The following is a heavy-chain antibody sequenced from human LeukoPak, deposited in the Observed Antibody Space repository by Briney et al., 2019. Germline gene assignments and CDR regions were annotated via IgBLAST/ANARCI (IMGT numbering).Heavy chain of an antibody. V-gene: IGHV3-7*01. CDR2: IKYDGTHK. CDR1: GISFSSYW. D-gene: IGHD3-22*01. Sequence: GGSLRLSCVASGISFSSYWMAWVRQAPGKGLEWVANIKYDGTHKFYADFVERRFIISRDNAKNSLFLEMNSLRADDAAVYLRASSHDSSGNDWGQGTLVTVSS. CDR3: ASSHDSSGND. J-gene: IGHJ4*02.